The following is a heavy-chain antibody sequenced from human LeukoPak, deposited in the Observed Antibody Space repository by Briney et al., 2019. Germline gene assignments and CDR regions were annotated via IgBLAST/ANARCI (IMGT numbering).Heavy chain of an antibody. Sequence: PSQTLSLTCTVSAGSINSGDYYWSWLRQPAGTGLEWIGRIYSPGTNYNYNPSLKSRVTISIDTSKNQFSLKLTSVTAADTAVYYCARGIGTSYDSSRDAFDIWGQGTMVTVSS. D-gene: IGHD3-22*01. CDR3: ARGIGTSYDSSRDAFDI. CDR1: AGSINSGDYY. V-gene: IGHV4-61*02. J-gene: IGHJ3*02. CDR2: IYSPGTN.